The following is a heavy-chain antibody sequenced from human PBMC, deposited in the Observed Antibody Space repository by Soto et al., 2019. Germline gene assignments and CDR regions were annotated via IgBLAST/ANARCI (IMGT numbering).Heavy chain of an antibody. CDR2: IYWDDDK. V-gene: IGHV2-5*02. J-gene: IGHJ4*02. Sequence: QITLKESGPTLVKPTHTLPLTCSFSGFSLSTSGVGVCWIRLPPVKVMEWLALIYWDDDKRYSPCLKSRLTSTKETCKSQVVLTMTNMDTVDTATNSCAPRLAAANYGDYAPIKSFDYWAKGTRVTAPS. CDR1: GFSLSTSGVG. D-gene: IGHD4-17*01. CDR3: APRLAAANYGDYAPIKSFDY.